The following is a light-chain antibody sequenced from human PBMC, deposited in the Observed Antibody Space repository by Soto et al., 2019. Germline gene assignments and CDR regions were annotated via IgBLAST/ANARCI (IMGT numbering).Light chain of an antibody. V-gene: IGKV1-5*02. CDR2: DAS. Sequence: DIQMTQSPSSLSASVGDRVTIICRASQSVSTRLAWYQQKPGKAPKVLIYDASSWAGGVPSRFTGSGSGTEFTLTINSLQPDDFATYYCQQYSVYWTFGLGTKVEIK. CDR1: QSVSTR. J-gene: IGKJ1*01. CDR3: QQYSVYWT.